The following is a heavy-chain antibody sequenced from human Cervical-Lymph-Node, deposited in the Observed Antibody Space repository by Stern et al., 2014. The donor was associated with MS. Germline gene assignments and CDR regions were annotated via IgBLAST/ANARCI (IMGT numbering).Heavy chain of an antibody. Sequence: VQLVESGGGLVQPGGSLRLSCAVSGFTSNTYSLNWVRQAPGKGLEWVSYISSSSSTIPYADSVKGRFTISRDNAKNSLYLQMNSLRAEDTAVYYCARDSGSGMLYYFDFWGQGSLVAVSS. V-gene: IGHV3-48*01. CDR1: GFTSNTYS. CDR3: ARDSGSGMLYYFDF. D-gene: IGHD2-15*01. CDR2: ISSSSSTI. J-gene: IGHJ4*02.